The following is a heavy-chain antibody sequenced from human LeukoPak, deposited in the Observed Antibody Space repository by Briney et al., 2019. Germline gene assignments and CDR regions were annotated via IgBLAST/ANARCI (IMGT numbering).Heavy chain of an antibody. V-gene: IGHV1-8*01. J-gene: IGHJ5*02. Sequence: ASVKVSCKASGYTFTSYDINWVRQATGQGLEWMGWMNPNSGNTGYAQTLQGRVTMTTDTSTSTAYMELRSLRSDDTAVYYCARDLSGSFLWFDPWGQGTLVTVSS. D-gene: IGHD1-1*01. CDR2: MNPNSGNT. CDR1: GYTFTSYD. CDR3: ARDLSGSFLWFDP.